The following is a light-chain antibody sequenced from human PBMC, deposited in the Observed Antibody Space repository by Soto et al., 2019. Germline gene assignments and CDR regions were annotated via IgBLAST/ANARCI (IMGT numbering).Light chain of an antibody. CDR2: EVS. V-gene: IGLV2-14*01. CDR1: SSDVGGYDY. Sequence: QSVLTQPASVSGSPGQSVTISCTGTSSDVGGYDYVSWYQHHPAKVPKLIIYEVSKRPSGVSHRFSGSKSGNTASLTISGLQTEDEADYYCSSYTTTSALVFGGGTKVTVL. CDR3: SSYTTTSALV. J-gene: IGLJ2*01.